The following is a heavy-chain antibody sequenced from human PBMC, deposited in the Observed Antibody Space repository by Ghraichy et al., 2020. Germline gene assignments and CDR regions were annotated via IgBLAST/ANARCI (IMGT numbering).Heavy chain of an antibody. Sequence: GGSLRLSCAASGFTVSHNYMNWVRQAPGKGLEWVAIMYSGESTFNADSLKGRFTISRDNSKNTLYLQMNSLRADDTAVYYCATTAGGDSENYYGMDVWGPGTTVTVSS. CDR3: ATTAGGDSENYYGMDV. CDR2: MYSGEST. D-gene: IGHD3-16*01. J-gene: IGHJ6*02. CDR1: GFTVSHNY. V-gene: IGHV3-53*01.